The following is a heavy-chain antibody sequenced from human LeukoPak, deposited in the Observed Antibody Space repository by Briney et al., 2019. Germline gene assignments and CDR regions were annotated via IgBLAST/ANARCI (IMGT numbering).Heavy chain of an antibody. D-gene: IGHD3-22*01. CDR3: AKVGGHYYDSSGCDY. J-gene: IGHJ4*02. CDR2: ISSSGSGGNT. CDR1: GVTLSTYA. Sequence: GGSLRLSCAASGVTLSTYAMSWARQAPGRGLEWVSGISSSGSGGNTYYADSVKGRFTISRDSSKNTLFLHMNSLRVEDTAIYYCAKVGGHYYDSSGCDYWGQGTLVTVSS. V-gene: IGHV3-23*01.